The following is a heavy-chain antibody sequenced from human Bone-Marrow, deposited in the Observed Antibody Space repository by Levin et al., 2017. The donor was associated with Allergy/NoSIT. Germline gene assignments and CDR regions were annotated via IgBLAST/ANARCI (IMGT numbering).Heavy chain of an antibody. Sequence: SCAASGFTFSSYAMSWVRQAPGKGLEWVSAISGSGGSTYYADSVKGRFTISRDNSKNTLYLQMNSLRAEDTAVYYCAKPYYDSSGYRDAFDIWGQGTMVTVSS. V-gene: IGHV3-23*01. D-gene: IGHD3-22*01. J-gene: IGHJ3*02. CDR2: ISGSGGST. CDR1: GFTFSSYA. CDR3: AKPYYDSSGYRDAFDI.